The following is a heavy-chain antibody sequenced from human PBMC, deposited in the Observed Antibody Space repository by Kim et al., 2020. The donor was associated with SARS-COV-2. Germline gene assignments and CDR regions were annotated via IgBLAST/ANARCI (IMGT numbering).Heavy chain of an antibody. J-gene: IGHJ6*02. CDR3: ARVGYGLVWGSYQDYYYYYGMDV. Sequence: GGSLRLSCAASGFTFSDYYMSWIRQAPGKGLEWVSYISSSSSYTNYADSVKGRFTISRDNAKNSLYLQMNSLRAEDTAVYYCARVGYGLVWGSYQDYYYYYGMDVWGQGTTVTVSS. CDR1: GFTFSDYY. V-gene: IGHV3-11*03. D-gene: IGHD3-16*02. CDR2: ISSSSSYT.